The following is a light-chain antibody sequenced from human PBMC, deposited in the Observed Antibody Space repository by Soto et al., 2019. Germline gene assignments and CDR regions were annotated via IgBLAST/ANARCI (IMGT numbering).Light chain of an antibody. J-gene: IGKJ1*01. Sequence: IVLTQSPATLSLSPGERATLSCRASQSVSTYLAWYQQKPGQAPRLLIYDASNRATGIPARFSGSGSGTDFTLTISSQEPEDFSVYYCQQRSTWWTFGQGAKVEIK. CDR1: QSVSTY. CDR2: DAS. CDR3: QQRSTWWT. V-gene: IGKV3-11*01.